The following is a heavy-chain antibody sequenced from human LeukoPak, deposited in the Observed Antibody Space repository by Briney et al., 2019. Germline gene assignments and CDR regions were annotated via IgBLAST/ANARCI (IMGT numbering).Heavy chain of an antibody. CDR2: IYYSGST. Sequence: SETLSLTCTVSGGSISSSSYYWGWIRQPPGKGLEWFGSIYYSGSTYYNPSLKSRVTISVDTSKNQFSLKLSSVTAADTAVYYCARSAPVGGSSRRYYYYGMDVWGQGTTVTVSS. D-gene: IGHD2-15*01. CDR1: GGSISSSSYY. J-gene: IGHJ6*02. V-gene: IGHV4-39*01. CDR3: ARSAPVGGSSRRYYYYGMDV.